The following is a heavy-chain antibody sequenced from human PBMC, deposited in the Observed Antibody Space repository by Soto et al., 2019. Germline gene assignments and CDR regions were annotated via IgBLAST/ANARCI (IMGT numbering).Heavy chain of an antibody. J-gene: IGHJ6*02. D-gene: IGHD3-22*01. V-gene: IGHV3-30-3*01. CDR1: GFTFSSYA. CDR3: ARDHDTMIVVVSNYYYGMDV. Sequence: QVQLVESGGGVVQPGRSLRLSCAASGFTFSSYAMHWVRQAPGKGLEWVAVISYDGSNKYYADSVKGRFTISRDNSKNTLYLQMNSLRAEDTAVYYCARDHDTMIVVVSNYYYGMDVWGQGTTVTVSS. CDR2: ISYDGSNK.